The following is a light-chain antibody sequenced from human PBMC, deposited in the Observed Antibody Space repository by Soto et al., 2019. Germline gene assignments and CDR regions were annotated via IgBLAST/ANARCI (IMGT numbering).Light chain of an antibody. CDR3: CSYAGSSTFAYVG. J-gene: IGLJ2*01. V-gene: IGLV2-23*03. CDR2: EGS. CDR1: SSDVGSYNL. Sequence: QSALTQPASVSGSPGQSITISCTGTSSDVGSYNLVSWYQQHPGKAPKLMIYEGSKRPSGVSNRFSGSKSGNTASLTISGLQAEDEADYYCCSYAGSSTFAYVGFGGGTKVTVL.